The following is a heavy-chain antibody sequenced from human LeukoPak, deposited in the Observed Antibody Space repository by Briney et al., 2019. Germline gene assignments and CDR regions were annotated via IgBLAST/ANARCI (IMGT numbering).Heavy chain of an antibody. J-gene: IGHJ4*02. V-gene: IGHV4-59*01. CDR2: IYYSGST. D-gene: IGHD1-26*01. CDR3: AGSYY. Sequence: PSETLSLTCTVSGGSISSYYWSWIRQPPGKGLEWMGYIYYSGSTNYNPSLKSRVTISVDTSKNQFSLKLSSVPAADTAVYYCAGSYYWGQGTLVTVSS. CDR1: GGSISSYY.